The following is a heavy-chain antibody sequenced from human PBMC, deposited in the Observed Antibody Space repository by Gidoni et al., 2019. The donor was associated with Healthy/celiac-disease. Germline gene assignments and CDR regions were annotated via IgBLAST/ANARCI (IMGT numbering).Heavy chain of an antibody. CDR1: GGSFSGYY. V-gene: IGHV4-34*01. CDR3: ARGPLARATEGY. D-gene: IGHD1-26*01. Sequence: QVQLQQWGAGLLKPSETLSLTCAVYGGSFSGYYWSWIRQPPGKGLEWIGEINHSGSTNYNPSLKSRVTISVDTSKNQFSLKLSSVTAVDTAVYYCARGPLARATEGYWGQGTLVTVSS. CDR2: INHSGST. J-gene: IGHJ4*02.